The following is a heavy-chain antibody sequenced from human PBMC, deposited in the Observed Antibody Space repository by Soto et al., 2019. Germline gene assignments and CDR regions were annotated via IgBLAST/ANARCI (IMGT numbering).Heavy chain of an antibody. CDR1: GLTFSNYS. CDR2: ISANGQGI. CDR3: TKDRDYPRDQFHY. V-gene: IGHV3-23*01. J-gene: IGHJ4*02. D-gene: IGHD3-10*01. Sequence: PGGSRRLSCVASGLTFSNYSISLVRQAPGKGLEWVSAISANGQGIYYTDSVRGRFTISRDNSKNTIFLHMDSLRAEDTAVYYCTKDRDYPRDQFHYWGQGTLVTVSS.